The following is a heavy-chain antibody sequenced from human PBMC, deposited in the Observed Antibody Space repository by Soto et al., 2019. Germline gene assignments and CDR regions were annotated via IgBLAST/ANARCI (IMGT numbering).Heavy chain of an antibody. CDR2: IGTAGDT. V-gene: IGHV3-13*01. CDR3: ARGKKYSSSWYFDY. J-gene: IGHJ4*02. CDR1: GFTFSSYD. D-gene: IGHD6-13*01. Sequence: GESLKISCAASGFTFSSYDMHWVRQATGKGLEWVSAIGTAGDTYYPGSVKGRFTISRENAKNSLYLQMNSLRAGDTAVYYCARGKKYSSSWYFDYWGQGTLVTVSS.